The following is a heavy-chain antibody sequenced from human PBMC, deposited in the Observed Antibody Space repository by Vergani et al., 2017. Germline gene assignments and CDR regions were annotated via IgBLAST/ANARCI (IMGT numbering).Heavy chain of an antibody. J-gene: IGHJ6*02. V-gene: IGHV4-61*02. CDR2: IYKSGRT. Sequence: QMQLQESGPGLLKPSQTLALTCSVSGGSIDGVSSYWTWIRPPAGEGLEWIGRIYKSGRTNYNPSLQSRVTISLDTSKNQFSLNLTSVTAADTGVYFCAGDRXTVVRNQYYGMDVWGQGTTVIVSS. CDR1: GGSIDGVSSY. CDR3: AGDRXTVVRNQYYGMDV. D-gene: IGHD1-14*01.